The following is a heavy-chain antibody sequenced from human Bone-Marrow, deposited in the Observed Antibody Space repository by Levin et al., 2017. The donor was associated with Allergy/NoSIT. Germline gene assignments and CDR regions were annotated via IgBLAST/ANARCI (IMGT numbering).Heavy chain of an antibody. CDR2: INHSGST. Sequence: SETLSLTCAVYGDSFTGYYWNWTRHPPGKGLEWIGEINHSGSTNYNPSLKSRVTISLDMSKNQFSLKLNSVTAADTAVYYCARGCSTSWFYYFDSWGQGTLVTVSS. D-gene: IGHD6-13*01. CDR1: GDSFTGYY. J-gene: IGHJ4*02. V-gene: IGHV4-34*01. CDR3: ARGCSTSWFYYFDS.